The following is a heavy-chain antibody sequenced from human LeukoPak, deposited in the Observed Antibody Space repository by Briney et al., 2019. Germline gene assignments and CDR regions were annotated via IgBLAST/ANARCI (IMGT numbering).Heavy chain of an antibody. Sequence: GGYLRLSCVASGFSFSRNAMNWLRQPPGKGLEWVSGVGGSNTDTSYADSVKGRFTISRDNSQNTVSLVMNNLRAEDTAIYYCATHDTMVGISWGQGTLVTVSS. CDR2: VGGSNTDT. J-gene: IGHJ4*02. V-gene: IGHV3-23*01. CDR3: ATHDTMVGIS. D-gene: IGHD1-26*01. CDR1: GFSFSRNA.